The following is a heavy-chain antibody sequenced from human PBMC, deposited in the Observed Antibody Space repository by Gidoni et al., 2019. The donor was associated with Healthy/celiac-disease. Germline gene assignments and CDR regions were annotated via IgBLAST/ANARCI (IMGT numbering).Heavy chain of an antibody. Sequence: QLQLQASGPGLVKPSETLSLTCTVSGVSISSSSYYWGWIRQPPGQGLEWIGSIYYSGSTYYNPSLKSRVTISVDTSKNQFSLKLSSVTAADTAVYYCARGRGNYYDSSGRAFDIWGQGTMVTVSS. V-gene: IGHV4-39*07. D-gene: IGHD3-22*01. CDR2: IYYSGST. J-gene: IGHJ3*02. CDR3: ARGRGNYYDSSGRAFDI. CDR1: GVSISSSSYY.